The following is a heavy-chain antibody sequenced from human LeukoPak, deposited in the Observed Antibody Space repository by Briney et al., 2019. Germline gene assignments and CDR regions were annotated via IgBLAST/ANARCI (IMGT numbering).Heavy chain of an antibody. CDR2: IDWDDDK. CDR3: ARTLAYCGIDCYYFDS. Sequence: SGPALMKPTQTLTLTCTFSGFSLSTMGMGVSWIRQSPGKALEWLARIDWDDDKFYTTSLKTRLTISKDASKNQVVLTMTNVDPMDTATYYCARTLAYCGIDCYYFDSWGQGTLVVVSS. D-gene: IGHD2-21*02. V-gene: IGHV2-70*04. CDR1: GFSLSTMGMG. J-gene: IGHJ4*02.